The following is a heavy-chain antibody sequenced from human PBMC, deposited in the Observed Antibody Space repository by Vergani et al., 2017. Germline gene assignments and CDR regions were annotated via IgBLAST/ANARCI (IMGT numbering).Heavy chain of an antibody. Sequence: VQLVESGGGLVKPGGSLRLSCAASGFTFSDHDMSWVRQAPGKGLEWVSGISGSGGSTYYAGSVKGRFTISRDSSKNTLYLQMNSLSAGDTAVYYCAKANPRNSGYDYLYYYHAMDVWGQGTTVTVSS. D-gene: IGHD5-12*01. J-gene: IGHJ6*02. CDR3: AKANPRNSGYDYLYYYHAMDV. CDR2: ISGSGGST. CDR1: GFTFSDHD. V-gene: IGHV3-23*04.